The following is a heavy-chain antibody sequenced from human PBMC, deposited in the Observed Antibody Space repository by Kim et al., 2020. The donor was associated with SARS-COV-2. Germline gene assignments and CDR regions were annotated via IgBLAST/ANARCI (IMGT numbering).Heavy chain of an antibody. J-gene: IGHJ6*02. D-gene: IGHD5-18*01. CDR3: ARANVDTGTVNTYYYYYGLDV. V-gene: IGHV4-30-4*01. Sequence: IGYSSFTGSTSINASLKSRFTMSTDTSKNQFSLKVSSVTAADTAVYYCARANVDTGTVNTYYYYYGLDVWGQGTTVTVSS. CDR2: SSFTGST.